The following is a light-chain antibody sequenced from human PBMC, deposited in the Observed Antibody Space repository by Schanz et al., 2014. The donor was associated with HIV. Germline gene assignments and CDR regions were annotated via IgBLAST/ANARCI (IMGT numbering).Light chain of an antibody. J-gene: IGKJ5*01. CDR2: ATS. CDR3: QQYGSSPPIT. Sequence: EIVMTQSPATLSVSPGERATLSCRASQSVSSNLAWYQQKPGQAPRLVIYATSTRAAGIPDRFSGTGSGTDFTLTISSLEPEDFAVYYCQQYGSSPPITFGQGTRLEI. CDR1: QSVSSN. V-gene: IGKV3-20*01.